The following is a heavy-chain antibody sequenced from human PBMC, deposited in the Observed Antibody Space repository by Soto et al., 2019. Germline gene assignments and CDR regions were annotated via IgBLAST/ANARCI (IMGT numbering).Heavy chain of an antibody. J-gene: IGHJ3*02. D-gene: IGHD6-19*01. CDR2: ISYDGSNK. V-gene: IGHV3-30*18. Sequence: QVQLVESGGGVVQPGRSLRLSCAASGFTFSSYGMHWVRQAPGKGLEWVAVISYDGSNKYYADSVKGRFTISRDNSKNTLYLQMNSRGAEDTAVYYWAKERGGGQYSSGFDAFDIWGQGTMVTVSS. CDR3: AKERGGGQYSSGFDAFDI. CDR1: GFTFSSYG.